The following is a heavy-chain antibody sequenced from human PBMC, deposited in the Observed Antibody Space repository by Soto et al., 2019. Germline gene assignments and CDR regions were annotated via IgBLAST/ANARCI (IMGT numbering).Heavy chain of an antibody. CDR2: ISGSGGST. CDR3: AKGDSRGWEAAEYFQH. D-gene: IGHD6-19*01. CDR1: GFTFSSYA. J-gene: IGHJ1*01. Sequence: SLRLSCAASGFTFSSYAMSWVRQAPGKGLEWVSAISGSGGSTYYADSVRGRFTISGDNSKNTLYLQMNSLRAEDTAVYYCAKGDSRGWEAAEYFQHWGQGTLVTVSS. V-gene: IGHV3-23*01.